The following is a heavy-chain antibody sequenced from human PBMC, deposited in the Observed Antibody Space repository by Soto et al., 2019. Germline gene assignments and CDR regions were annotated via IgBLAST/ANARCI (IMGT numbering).Heavy chain of an antibody. CDR2: ILPIFGTA. J-gene: IGHJ4*02. Sequence: QVQLVQSGAEVKKPGSSVKVSCKASGGTFSSYAISWVRQAPGQGLEWMGGILPIFGTANYAQKFQGRVTITADESTSTAYMELSSLRSEDTAVYYCARDRRPVSSGQYYFDYWGQGTLVTVSS. V-gene: IGHV1-69*01. CDR1: GGTFSSYA. CDR3: ARDRRPVSSGQYYFDY. D-gene: IGHD6-19*01.